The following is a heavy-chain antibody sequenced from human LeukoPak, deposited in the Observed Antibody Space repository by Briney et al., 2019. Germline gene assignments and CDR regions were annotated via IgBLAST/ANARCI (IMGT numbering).Heavy chain of an antibody. CDR1: GYTFSSYS. J-gene: IGHJ4*02. CDR2: ISGSGGAT. V-gene: IGHV3-23*01. Sequence: PGGSLRLSCAASGYTFSSYSMTWVRQAPGKGLEWVSAISGSGGATYFAGSVKGRFTISRDNSKNTLYLQMNSLRAEDTAVYYCVRRLGYCSTTSCYVAPFDYWAREPWSPSPQ. D-gene: IGHD2-2*01. CDR3: VRRLGYCSTTSCYVAPFDY.